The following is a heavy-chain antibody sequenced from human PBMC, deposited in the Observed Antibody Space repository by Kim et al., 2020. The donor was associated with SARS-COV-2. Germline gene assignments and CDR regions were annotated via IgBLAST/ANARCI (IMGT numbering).Heavy chain of an antibody. CDR3: AKETYPGDSSGWTYYYY. CDR2: ISYDGSNK. Sequence: GGSLRLSCAASGFTFNNYGMHWVRQAPGKGLEWVAVISYDGSNKNYADSVKGRFTISRDNSKNTLYLQMNSLRAEETAVYYCAKETYPGDSSGWTYYYY. V-gene: IGHV3-30*18. J-gene: IGHJ6*01. D-gene: IGHD6-19*01. CDR1: GFTFNNYG.